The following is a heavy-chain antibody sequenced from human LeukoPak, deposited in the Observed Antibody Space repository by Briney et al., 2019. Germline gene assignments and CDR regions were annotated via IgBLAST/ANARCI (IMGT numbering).Heavy chain of an antibody. J-gene: IGHJ4*02. Sequence: GGSLRLSCVASGFTFSTYWMSWVRQAPGKGLEWAANIKQDGSKNYYVESVKGRFTISRDNAKNSLYLQMNSLRVEDTAVYYCARDKIVGATYFDYWGQGTLVTVSS. V-gene: IGHV3-7*01. CDR1: GFTFSTYW. CDR2: IKQDGSKN. CDR3: ARDKIVGATYFDY. D-gene: IGHD1-26*01.